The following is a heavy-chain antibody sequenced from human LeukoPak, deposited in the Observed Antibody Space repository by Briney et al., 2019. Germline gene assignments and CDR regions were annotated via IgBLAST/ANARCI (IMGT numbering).Heavy chain of an antibody. CDR1: GLPISVFA. J-gene: IGHJ4*02. V-gene: IGHV3-43*02. CDR3: AKESGKFDY. CDR2: ISGVVVGT. Sequence: SGGSLRLSCVPPGLPISVFAMQGVCPALRRGLERVSLISGVVVGTFSADSVKGRFSISRDNCKNSLYLEMNSLRTEDAAMYYCAKESGKFDYWGQGTLVAVSS.